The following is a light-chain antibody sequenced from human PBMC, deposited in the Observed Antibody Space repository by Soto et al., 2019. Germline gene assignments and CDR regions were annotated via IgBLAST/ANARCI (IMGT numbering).Light chain of an antibody. CDR1: QDIRYD. J-gene: IGKJ1*01. Sequence: DIQMTQSPSSLSASVGDRVTITCRASQDIRYDLAWYQQQPGKAPKRLIHGASNLQSGVPSRFSGSGSGTEFTLTISSLQPEDFATYYCLQYNSYPWTSGQGTRVEIK. CDR2: GAS. CDR3: LQYNSYPWT. V-gene: IGKV1-17*01.